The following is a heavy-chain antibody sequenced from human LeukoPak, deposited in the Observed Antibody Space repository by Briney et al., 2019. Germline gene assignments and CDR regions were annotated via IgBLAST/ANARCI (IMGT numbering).Heavy chain of an antibody. Sequence: ASVKVSCKASGGTFSSYAISWVRQAPGQGLEWMGWINPNSGGTNYAQKFQGRVTMTRDTSISTAYMELSRLRSDDTAVYYCARTIAAADPADYWGQGTLVTVSS. CDR1: GGTFSSYA. CDR3: ARTIAAADPADY. V-gene: IGHV1-2*02. D-gene: IGHD6-13*01. J-gene: IGHJ4*02. CDR2: INPNSGGT.